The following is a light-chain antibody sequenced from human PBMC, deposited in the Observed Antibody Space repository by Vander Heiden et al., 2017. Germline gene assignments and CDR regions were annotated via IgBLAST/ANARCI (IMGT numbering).Light chain of an antibody. Sequence: DIVMTQPPDPLAVSLGERATINCKSSQSVLYSSNNKNYLAWYQQKPGQPPKLLIYWASTRESGVPDRFSGSGSGTDFTLTISSLQAEDVAVYYCQQYYSTPPTFGGGTKVEIK. J-gene: IGKJ4*01. CDR3: QQYYSTPPT. CDR2: WAS. CDR1: QSVLYSSNNKNY. V-gene: IGKV4-1*01.